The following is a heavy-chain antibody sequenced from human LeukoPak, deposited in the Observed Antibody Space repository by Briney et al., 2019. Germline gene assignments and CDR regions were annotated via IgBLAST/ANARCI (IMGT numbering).Heavy chain of an antibody. CDR3: TRRIAVASQTFYYFDY. D-gene: IGHD6-19*01. V-gene: IGHV3-49*04. CDR1: GFTFGDYA. Sequence: PGGSLRLSCTASGFTFGDYAMSWVRQAPGKGLEWVGFIRSKAYGGTTEYAASVKGRFTISRDDSKSIAYLQMSSLKTEDTAVYYCTRRIAVASQTFYYFDYWGQGTLVTVSS. CDR2: IRSKAYGGTT. J-gene: IGHJ4*02.